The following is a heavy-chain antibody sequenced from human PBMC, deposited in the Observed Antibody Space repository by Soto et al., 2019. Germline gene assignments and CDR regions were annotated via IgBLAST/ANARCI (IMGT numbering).Heavy chain of an antibody. CDR2: ISSGSSYI. Sequence: NPGGSLRLSCAASGFSFSTYNMNWVRQAPGKGLEWVSSISSGSSYISYANSVKGRFTISRDNAKNSLYLQVSSLRAEDTAVYYCAREGYSSGYLFDHWGQGTLVTVSS. V-gene: IGHV3-21*01. CDR3: AREGYSSGYLFDH. J-gene: IGHJ4*02. CDR1: GFSFSTYN. D-gene: IGHD6-19*01.